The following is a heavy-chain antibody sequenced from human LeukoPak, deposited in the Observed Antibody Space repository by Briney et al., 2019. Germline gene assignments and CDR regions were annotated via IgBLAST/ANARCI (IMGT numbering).Heavy chain of an antibody. Sequence: VKVSCKASGGTFSSYTISWVRQAPGQGLEWMGRIIPILGIANYAQKFQGRVTITADKSTSTAYMELSSLRSEDTAVYYCARGRGGGFYDSSGDLDYWGQGTLVTVSS. CDR2: IIPILGIA. CDR3: ARGRGGGFYDSSGDLDY. D-gene: IGHD3-22*01. V-gene: IGHV1-69*02. J-gene: IGHJ4*02. CDR1: GGTFSSYT.